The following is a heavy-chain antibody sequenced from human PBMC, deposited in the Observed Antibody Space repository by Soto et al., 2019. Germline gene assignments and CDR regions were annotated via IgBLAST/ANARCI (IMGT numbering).Heavy chain of an antibody. V-gene: IGHV3-33*05. D-gene: IGHD3-16*01. CDR1: GFTFRSYV. Sequence: QVQLVESGGGVVQPGTSLRLSCVGSGFTFRSYVIHWVRQAPGKGLEWVALTSYDGSNNFYGDSVKGRFTISRHNSRNTVELQMDSLPVEDTALYYCARWGTTGGLDVWGQGTLVSVSS. CDR2: TSYDGSNN. CDR3: ARWGTTGGLDV. J-gene: IGHJ4*02.